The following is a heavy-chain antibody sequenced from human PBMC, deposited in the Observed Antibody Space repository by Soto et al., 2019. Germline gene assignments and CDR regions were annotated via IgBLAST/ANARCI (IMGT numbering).Heavy chain of an antibody. CDR3: ARAGVDYPRYYYDSSGYYYFDY. CDR1: GFTFSSYS. D-gene: IGHD3-22*01. CDR2: ISSSSSYI. V-gene: IGHV3-21*01. J-gene: IGHJ4*02. Sequence: EVQLVESGGGLVKPGGSLRLSCAASGFTFSSYSMNWVRQAPGKGLEWVSSISSSSSYIYYADSVKGRFTISRDNAKNSLYLQMNSLRAEDTAVYYCARAGVDYPRYYYDSSGYYYFDYWGQGTLVTVSS.